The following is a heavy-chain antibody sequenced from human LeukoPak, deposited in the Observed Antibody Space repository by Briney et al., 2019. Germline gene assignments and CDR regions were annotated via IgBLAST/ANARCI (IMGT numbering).Heavy chain of an antibody. CDR3: ARGSSGWYGRDYFDY. V-gene: IGHV4-34*01. CDR1: GGSFSGYY. CDR2: INHSGST. D-gene: IGHD6-19*01. J-gene: IGHJ4*02. Sequence: PSETLSLTCAVYGGSFSGYYWSWIRQPPGKGLEWIGEINHSGSTNYNPSLKSRVTISVDTSKNQFSLKLSSVTAADTAVYYCARGSSGWYGRDYFDYWGQGTLVTVSS.